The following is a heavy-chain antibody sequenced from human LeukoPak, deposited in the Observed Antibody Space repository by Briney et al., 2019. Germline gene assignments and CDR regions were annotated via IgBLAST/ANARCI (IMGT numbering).Heavy chain of an antibody. V-gene: IGHV1-2*02. CDR3: ARCAGHGSGDYYYYMDV. J-gene: IGHJ6*03. D-gene: IGHD3-10*01. CDR1: GYTFTGYY. Sequence: VASVKVSCKASGYTFTGYYMHWVRQAPGQGLEWMGWINPNSGGTNYAQKFQGRVTMTRDTSISTAYMELSRLRSDDTAVYYCARCAGHGSGDYYYYMDVWGKGTTVTISS. CDR2: INPNSGGT.